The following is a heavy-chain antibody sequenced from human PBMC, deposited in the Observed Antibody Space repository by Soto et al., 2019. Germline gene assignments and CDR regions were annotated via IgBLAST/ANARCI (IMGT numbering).Heavy chain of an antibody. CDR1: GYTFTSYG. J-gene: IGHJ6*02. CDR3: ARDFWSGYYSGYYYGVDV. D-gene: IGHD3-3*01. CDR2: ISAYNGNT. Sequence: ASVKVSCKASGYTFTSYGISWVRQAPGQGLEWMGWISAYNGNTNYAQKLQGRVTMTTDTSTSTAYMELRSLRSDDTAVYYCARDFWSGYYSGYYYGVDVWGQGTTVTVSS. V-gene: IGHV1-18*04.